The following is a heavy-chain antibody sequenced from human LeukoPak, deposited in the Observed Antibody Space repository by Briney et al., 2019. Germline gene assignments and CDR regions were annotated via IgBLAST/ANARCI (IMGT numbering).Heavy chain of an antibody. CDR2: INHSGST. V-gene: IGHV4-34*01. J-gene: IGHJ4*02. CDR1: GGSFSGYY. Sequence: PSETLSLTCAVYGGSFSGYYRSWIRQPPGKGLEWIGEINHSGSTNYNPSLKSRVTISVDTSKNQFSLKLSSVTAADTAVYYCARGQNWNQEVPFDYWGQGTLVTVSS. D-gene: IGHD1-1*01. CDR3: ARGQNWNQEVPFDY.